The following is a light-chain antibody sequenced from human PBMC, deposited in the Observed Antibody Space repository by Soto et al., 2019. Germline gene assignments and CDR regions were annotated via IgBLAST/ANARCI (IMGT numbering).Light chain of an antibody. CDR3: QQYNTYPFT. CDR2: AAS. Sequence: DIQMTQSPSSLSASVGDRVTITCRASQDISNYLAWFQQKPGRPPKSLIYAASSLQSGVPSKFSGSGSGTAFTLTISSLQPEDFATYFCQQYNTYPFTFGPGTKVDIK. V-gene: IGKV1-16*02. J-gene: IGKJ3*01. CDR1: QDISNY.